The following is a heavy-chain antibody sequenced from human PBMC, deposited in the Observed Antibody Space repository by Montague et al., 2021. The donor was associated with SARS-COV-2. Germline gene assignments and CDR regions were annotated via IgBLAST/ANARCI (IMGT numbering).Heavy chain of an antibody. CDR2: ISYDGSNK. J-gene: IGHJ6*02. Sequence: SLRLSCAASGFTFSSYAMHWVRQAPGKGLEWVAVISYDGSNKYYADSVKGRFTISRDNSKNTLYLQMNSLRAEDTAVYYFARDREITMVRGAPLYGMDVWGQGTTVTVSS. CDR1: GFTFSSYA. CDR3: ARDREITMVRGAPLYGMDV. D-gene: IGHD3-10*01. V-gene: IGHV3-30-3*01.